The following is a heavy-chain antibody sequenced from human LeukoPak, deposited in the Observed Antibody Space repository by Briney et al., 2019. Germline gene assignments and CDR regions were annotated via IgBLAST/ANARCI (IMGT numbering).Heavy chain of an antibody. J-gene: IGHJ4*02. Sequence: ETLSLTCAVYGGSFSGYYWSWVRQAPGKGLEWVSAISGSGGSTYYADSVKGRFTISRDNSKNTLYLQMNSLRAEDTAVYYCATLALGYCSSTSCSTLYYFDYWGQGTPVTVSS. D-gene: IGHD2-2*01. V-gene: IGHV3-23*01. CDR3: ATLALGYCSSTSCSTLYYFDY. CDR1: GGSFSGYY. CDR2: ISGSGGST.